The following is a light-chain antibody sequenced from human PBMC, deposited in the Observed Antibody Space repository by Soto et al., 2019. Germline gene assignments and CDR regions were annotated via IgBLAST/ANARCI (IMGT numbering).Light chain of an antibody. V-gene: IGLV1-47*02. J-gene: IGLJ2*01. CDR1: SSNIGGNY. Sequence: VLTQPPSASGTPGQRVTLSCSGSSSNIGGNYVYWYQQLPGTAPKLLIYSNNQRPSGVPDRFSGSKSGTSASLAISGLRSEDEADYSCAAWDDSLSGVIFGGGTQLTVL. CDR2: SNN. CDR3: AAWDDSLSGVI.